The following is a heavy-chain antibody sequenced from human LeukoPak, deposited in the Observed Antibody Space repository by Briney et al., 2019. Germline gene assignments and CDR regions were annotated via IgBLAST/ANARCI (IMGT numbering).Heavy chain of an antibody. CDR2: ISSSASTI. D-gene: IGHD6-13*01. V-gene: IGHV3-48*01. CDR1: GFTFSSYN. Sequence: GGSLRLSCAASGFTFSSYNMNWVRQAPGKGLEWVSYISSSASTIYYADSVKGRFTISRDNAKNSLYLQMNSLRAEDTAVYYCAREPGYSSSWYNGYWGQGTLVTVSS. J-gene: IGHJ4*02. CDR3: AREPGYSSSWYNGY.